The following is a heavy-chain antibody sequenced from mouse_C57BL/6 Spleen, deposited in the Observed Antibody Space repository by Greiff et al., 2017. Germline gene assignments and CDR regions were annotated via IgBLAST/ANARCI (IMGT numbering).Heavy chain of an antibody. CDR1: GYTFTSYD. V-gene: IGHV1-85*01. J-gene: IGHJ4*01. Sequence: QVHVKQSGPELVKPGASVKLSCKASGYTFTSYDINWVKQRPGQGLEWIGWIYPRDGSTKYNEKFKGKATLTVDTSSSTAYMELHSLTSEDSAVYFCARTFYGSSPSYAMDYWGQGTSVTVSS. D-gene: IGHD1-1*01. CDR2: IYPRDGST. CDR3: ARTFYGSSPSYAMDY.